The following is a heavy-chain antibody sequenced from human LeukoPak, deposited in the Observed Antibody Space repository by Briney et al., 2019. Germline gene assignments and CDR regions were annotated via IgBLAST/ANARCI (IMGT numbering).Heavy chain of an antibody. CDR3: TSIVDSTVY. D-gene: IGHD2-21*01. CDR1: GFTFSSYV. J-gene: IGHJ4*02. Sequence: GGSLRLSCAASGFTFSSYVIHWVRQAPGEGLEWVAAFLYDESNEYYRDSVKGRFTISRDTSKSTVYLQMNSLRAEDTAMYYCTSIVDSTVYWGQGTLVTVSS. V-gene: IGHV3-30*04. CDR2: FLYDESNE.